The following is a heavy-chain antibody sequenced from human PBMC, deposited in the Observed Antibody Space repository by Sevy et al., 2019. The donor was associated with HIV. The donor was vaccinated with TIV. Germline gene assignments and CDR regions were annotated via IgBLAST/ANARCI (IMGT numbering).Heavy chain of an antibody. CDR3: ARDLVSGDAFDI. CDR1: GFTVSSNY. CDR2: IYSGGST. D-gene: IGHD1-26*01. Sequence: GGSLRLSCAASGFTVSSNYMSWVRQAPGKGLEWVSVIYSGGSTYYADSVKGRFTISRDNSKNTLYLQMNSLRAEDTAVYYCARDLVSGDAFDIWCQGTMVTVSS. J-gene: IGHJ3*02. V-gene: IGHV3-53*01.